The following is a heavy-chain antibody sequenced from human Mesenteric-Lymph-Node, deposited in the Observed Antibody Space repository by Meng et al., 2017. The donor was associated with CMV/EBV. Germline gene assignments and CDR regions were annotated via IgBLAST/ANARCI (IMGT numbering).Heavy chain of an antibody. J-gene: IGHJ6*02. V-gene: IGHV4-61*01. CDR3: AVGCSSTSCYYYYGMDV. CDR2: IYYSGST. Sequence: GSLRLSCTVSGGSVSSGSYYWSWIRQPPGKGLEWIGYIYYSGSTNYNPSLKSRVTISVDTSKNQFSLKLSSVTAADTAVYYCAVGCSSTSCYYYYGMDVWGQGTTVTVSS. CDR1: GGSVSSGSYY. D-gene: IGHD2-2*01.